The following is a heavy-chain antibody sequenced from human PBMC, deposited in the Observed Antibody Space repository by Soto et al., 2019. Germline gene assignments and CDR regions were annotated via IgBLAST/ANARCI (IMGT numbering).Heavy chain of an antibody. D-gene: IGHD6-13*01. CDR2: IREDGSKI. V-gene: IGHV3-7*01. CDR1: GFTFSRYW. CDR3: ARDGQQLVFPQLYGMDV. J-gene: IGHJ6*02. Sequence: PVGALRLSCETSGFTFSRYWMNLVRQAPGKELEWVATIREDGSKIYYVDSVKGRFTISRDNSKNTLYLQMNSLRAEDTAVYYCARDGQQLVFPQLYGMDVWGQGTTVTVSS.